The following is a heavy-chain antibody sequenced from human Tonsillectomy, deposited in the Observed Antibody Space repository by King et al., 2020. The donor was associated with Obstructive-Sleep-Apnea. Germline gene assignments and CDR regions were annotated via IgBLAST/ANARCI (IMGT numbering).Heavy chain of an antibody. CDR1: GDTFTGYN. V-gene: IGHV1-2*02. CDR2: INPNSGGT. D-gene: IGHD6-19*01. J-gene: IGHJ5*02. Sequence: VQLVQSGAEVKKPGASVKVSCKASGDTFTGYNMHWVRQAPGQGLECMGWINPNSGGTNYAQKFQGRVTMTRDTSISTAYMELSRLRSDDTAGYYCAREGGSGWHKNWFDPWGQGTLVTVSS. CDR3: AREGGSGWHKNWFDP.